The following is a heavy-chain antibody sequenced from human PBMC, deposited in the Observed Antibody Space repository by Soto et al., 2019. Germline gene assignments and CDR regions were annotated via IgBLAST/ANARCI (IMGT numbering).Heavy chain of an antibody. V-gene: IGHV3-23*01. D-gene: IGHD6-13*01. J-gene: IGHJ4*02. CDR3: DKDEIMVSSSINYFDF. CDR2: ISGSGGAT. Sequence: PGGSLRLSCVVSGFIPSSYAMSWVRQAPGKGLEWVSGISGSGGATSYADSVKGRFTISRDNSKNTLYLQMNSLSAEDTAIYNCDKDEIMVSSSINYFDFWGQGALVTV. CDR1: GFIPSSYA.